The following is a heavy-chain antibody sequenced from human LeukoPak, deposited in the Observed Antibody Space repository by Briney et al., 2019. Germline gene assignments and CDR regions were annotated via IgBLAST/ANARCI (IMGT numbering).Heavy chain of an antibody. J-gene: IGHJ3*02. CDR2: IHYSGST. CDR3: ARDNGSGSYYTFDI. Sequence: SETLSLTCTVSGGCISSGGYYWSWIRQHPGKGLEWIGYIHYSGSTYYNPSLKSRITMSVDTSKNQFSLKLSSVTAADTAVYYCARDNGSGSYYTFDIWGQGTMVTVSS. V-gene: IGHV4-31*03. D-gene: IGHD3-10*01. CDR1: GGCISSGGYY.